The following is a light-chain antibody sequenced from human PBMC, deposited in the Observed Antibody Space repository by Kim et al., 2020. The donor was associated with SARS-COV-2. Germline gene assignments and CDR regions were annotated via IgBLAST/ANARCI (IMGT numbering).Light chain of an antibody. CDR1: SSNIGSNY. Sequence: QSVLTQPPSASGTPGQRVTISCSGSSSNIGSNYVYWYQQLPGTDPTLLIYRNNQRPSGVPDRFSGSKSGTSASLAISGLRSEDEADYYCAAWDDSLSGWVFGGGTQLTVL. CDR3: AAWDDSLSGWV. CDR2: RNN. J-gene: IGLJ3*02. V-gene: IGLV1-47*01.